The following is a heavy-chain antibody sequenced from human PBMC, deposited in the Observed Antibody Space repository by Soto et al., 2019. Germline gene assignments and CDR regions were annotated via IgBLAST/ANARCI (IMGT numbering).Heavy chain of an antibody. J-gene: IGHJ4*02. CDR1: GFTFSTYG. D-gene: IGHD5-12*01. V-gene: IGHV3-30*18. CDR3: AKDQVLRLDYLPDY. Sequence: GGSLRLSCAASGFTFSTYGMHWARQAPGKGLEWVAVISYDGSNKYYADSVKGRFTISRDNSKNTLYLQMNSLRAEDTAVYYCAKDQVLRLDYLPDYRGQGTLVTVSS. CDR2: ISYDGSNK.